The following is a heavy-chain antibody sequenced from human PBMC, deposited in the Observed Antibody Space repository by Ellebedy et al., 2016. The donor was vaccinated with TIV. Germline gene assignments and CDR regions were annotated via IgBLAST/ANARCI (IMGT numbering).Heavy chain of an antibody. CDR3: APVRMVEAGAFLDS. CDR2: IRYNGGHT. CDR1: GFTFSSFG. D-gene: IGHD2-15*01. J-gene: IGHJ4*02. Sequence: GESLKISCAASGFTFSSFGMHWVRQAPGKGLEWVAFIRYNGGHTYYADSVKGRFTISRDNSKNTLYLQLNSLRAEDTAVYYCAPVRMVEAGAFLDSWGQGTLVTVSS. V-gene: IGHV3-30*02.